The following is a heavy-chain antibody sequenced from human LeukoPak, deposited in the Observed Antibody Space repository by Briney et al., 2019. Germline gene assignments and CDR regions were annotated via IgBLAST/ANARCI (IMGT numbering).Heavy chain of an antibody. Sequence: PGGSLRLSCAASGFTFNSYAMYWVRQAPGKGLERVSGIFGSGGSAHYADSVKGRFTISRDNSKNTLYLQMNSLRAEDTAVYYCAKGSQLWSGFPVDYWGQGTLVTVSS. D-gene: IGHD5-18*01. J-gene: IGHJ4*02. CDR1: GFTFNSYA. CDR2: IFGSGGSA. V-gene: IGHV3-23*01. CDR3: AKGSQLWSGFPVDY.